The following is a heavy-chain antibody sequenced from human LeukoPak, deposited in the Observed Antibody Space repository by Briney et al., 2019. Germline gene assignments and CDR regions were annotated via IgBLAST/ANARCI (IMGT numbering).Heavy chain of an antibody. J-gene: IGHJ4*02. D-gene: IGHD3-3*01. CDR2: ISGSGGST. V-gene: IGHV3-23*01. Sequence: GGSLRLSCAASGFTFSSYAMSWVRQAPGKGLEWVSGISGSGGSTYYADSVKGRFTISRDNSKNTLYLQMNSLRAEDTAVYYCAKDGGITIFGVVISWGQGTLVTVSS. CDR3: AKDGGITIFGVVIS. CDR1: GFTFSSYA.